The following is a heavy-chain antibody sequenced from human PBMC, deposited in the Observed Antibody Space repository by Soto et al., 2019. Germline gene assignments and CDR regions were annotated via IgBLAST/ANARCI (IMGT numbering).Heavy chain of an antibody. J-gene: IGHJ4*02. Sequence: PGGSLRLSCAASGFTFSSYGMHWVRQAPGKGLEWVAVISYDGSNKYYADSVKGRFTISRDNSKNTLYLQMNSLRAEDTAVYYCAKDVGPLPGYSSGWLNWGQGTLVTVSS. CDR3: AKDVGPLPGYSSGWLN. D-gene: IGHD6-19*01. CDR1: GFTFSSYG. CDR2: ISYDGSNK. V-gene: IGHV3-30*18.